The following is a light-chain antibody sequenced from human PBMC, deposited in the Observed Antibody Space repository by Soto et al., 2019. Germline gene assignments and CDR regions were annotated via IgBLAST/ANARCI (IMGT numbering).Light chain of an antibody. CDR3: LQDYGYPRT. CDR2: AAS. V-gene: IGKV1-6*01. J-gene: IGKJ1*01. Sequence: AIQMTQSPSSLSASVGDRVTLTCRASQGIRYDLAWYQQKPGRAPKLLIYAASNLQSGVPSRFSGSGSGTDFTLTISSLQPEDFATYYCLQDYGYPRTFGQGIKVEI. CDR1: QGIRYD.